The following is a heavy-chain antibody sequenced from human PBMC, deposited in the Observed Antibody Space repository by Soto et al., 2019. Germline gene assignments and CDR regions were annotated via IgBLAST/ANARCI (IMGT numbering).Heavy chain of an antibody. CDR1: GGSISSTNYY. J-gene: IGHJ4*02. CDR3: ASLGSGWYEADY. V-gene: IGHV4-39*01. CDR2: IYYSGST. D-gene: IGHD6-19*01. Sequence: QLQLQESGPGLVKPSETLSLTCTVSGGSISSTNYYWGWIRQPPGKGLYWIGSIYYSGSTYYNPSLKSRVTISVDPSKNQFSLRLSSVTAADTAVYYCASLGSGWYEADYWGQGTLVTVST.